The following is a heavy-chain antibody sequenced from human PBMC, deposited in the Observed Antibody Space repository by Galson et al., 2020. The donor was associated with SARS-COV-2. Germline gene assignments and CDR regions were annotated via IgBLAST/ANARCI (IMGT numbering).Heavy chain of an antibody. D-gene: IGHD4-17*01. CDR2: ISGPDATT. V-gene: IGHV3-23*01. J-gene: IGHJ5*01. Sequence: TGGSLRLSCTASGFAFTTYAMTWVRQAPGKGLEWVSSISGPDATTYYADSVKGRFTISRDNSKNTVFLEMNTLSAEDTAVYYCAKEFAHDYGDYGQDSWGRGTLVTVSS. CDR1: GFAFTTYA. CDR3: AKEFAHDYGDYGQDS.